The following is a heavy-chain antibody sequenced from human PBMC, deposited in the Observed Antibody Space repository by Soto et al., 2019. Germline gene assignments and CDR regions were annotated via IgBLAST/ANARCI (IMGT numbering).Heavy chain of an antibody. D-gene: IGHD3-22*01. Sequence: SETLSLTCTVSGDSISSSSYYWGWIRQPPGKGLEWIGSIYYSGSTFYNPSLESRITMSVDTSKNQFSLKLSSVTAADTAVYCCARPYDSSGYYYWGQGTLVTVSS. V-gene: IGHV4-39*01. CDR2: IYYSGST. CDR1: GDSISSSSYY. J-gene: IGHJ4*02. CDR3: ARPYDSSGYYY.